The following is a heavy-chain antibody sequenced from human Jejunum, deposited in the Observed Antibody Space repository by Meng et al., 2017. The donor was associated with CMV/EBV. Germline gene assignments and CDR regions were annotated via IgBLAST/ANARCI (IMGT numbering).Heavy chain of an antibody. Sequence: SGFAFRAYELEWVRQATGEGREWVASVSSRSTYIYYADSLKGRVTISRDNAGSSLYLHMNGLRAEDTAVYYCARKSPSPVGARHFDYWGRGVLVTVSS. D-gene: IGHD4-17*01. CDR1: GFAFRAYE. V-gene: IGHV3-21*01. CDR3: ARKSPSPVGARHFDY. J-gene: IGHJ4*02. CDR2: VSSRSTYI.